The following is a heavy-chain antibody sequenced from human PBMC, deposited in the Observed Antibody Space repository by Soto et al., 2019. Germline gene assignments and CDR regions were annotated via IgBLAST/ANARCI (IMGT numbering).Heavy chain of an antibody. Sequence: GGSLRLSCAASGFTFSSYAVSWVRQAPGKGLAWVSSISETGGSTYYAASVKGRFTISRDNSKNTLYLQMNSLSAEDTAVYYCAKGPWTGYTIYYMDVWGKGTRSPSP. CDR2: ISETGGST. J-gene: IGHJ6*03. D-gene: IGHD3-3*01. CDR3: AKGPWTGYTIYYMDV. CDR1: GFTFSSYA. V-gene: IGHV3-23*01.